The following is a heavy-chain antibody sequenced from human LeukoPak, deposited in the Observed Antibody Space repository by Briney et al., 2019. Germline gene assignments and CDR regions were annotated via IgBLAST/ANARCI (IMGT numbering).Heavy chain of an antibody. V-gene: IGHV4-39*07. CDR2: IYYSGST. D-gene: IGHD6-19*01. CDR1: GGSISSISYY. J-gene: IGHJ4*02. Sequence: SETLSLTCTASGGSISSISYYWGWIRQPPGKGLEWIGSIYYSGSTYYSLSLRSRVTISVDTSKNQFSLKLSSVTAADTAVYYCARVFRQWLAYFDYWGQGTLVTVSS. CDR3: ARVFRQWLAYFDY.